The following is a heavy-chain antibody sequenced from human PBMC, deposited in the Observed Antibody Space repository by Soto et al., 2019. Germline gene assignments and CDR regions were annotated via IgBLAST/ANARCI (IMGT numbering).Heavy chain of an antibody. J-gene: IGHJ4*02. Sequence: QVQLVESGGGVVQPGRSLRVSCAASGFTFSNYAMHWVRRAPGKVLEWVAITSSDGSEKDYADSVKGRFTISRDNSKNTLYLQLNSLRAEDTAVYYWASDSAKILTGYHDSLVQGTLVTVSS. CDR1: GFTFSNYA. CDR2: TSSDGSEK. D-gene: IGHD3-9*01. V-gene: IGHV3-30-3*01. CDR3: ASDSAKILTGYHDS.